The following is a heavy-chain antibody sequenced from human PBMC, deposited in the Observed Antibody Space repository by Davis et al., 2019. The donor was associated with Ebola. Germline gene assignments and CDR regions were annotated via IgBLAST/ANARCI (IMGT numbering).Heavy chain of an antibody. J-gene: IGHJ4*02. D-gene: IGHD3-16*01. CDR1: GGSFSGYY. Sequence: MPSETLSLTCAAYGGSFSGYYWSWIRQPPGKGLEWIGEINHSGSTNYNPSLKSRVTMSVDTSKRQVSLKVSSVTAADTAVYYCARHRGDVVFGPYDYWGQGTLVTVSS. V-gene: IGHV4-34*01. CDR2: INHSGST. CDR3: ARHRGDVVFGPYDY.